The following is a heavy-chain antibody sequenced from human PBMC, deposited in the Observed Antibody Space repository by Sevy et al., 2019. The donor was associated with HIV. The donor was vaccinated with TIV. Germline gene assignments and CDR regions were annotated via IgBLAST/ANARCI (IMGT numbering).Heavy chain of an antibody. J-gene: IGHJ4*02. CDR1: GYSFTSYG. CDR2: ISAYNGNT. Sequence: ASVKVSCQASGYSFTSYGITWVRQAPGQGLEWMGWISAYNGNTNYAREFQGRLTMTTDTSTSPVYMDLRSLRSDDTAVYYCAFTKGVFGVVMTSFFFDYWGQGTPVTVSS. CDR3: AFTKGVFGVVMTSFFFDY. V-gene: IGHV1-18*01. D-gene: IGHD3-3*01.